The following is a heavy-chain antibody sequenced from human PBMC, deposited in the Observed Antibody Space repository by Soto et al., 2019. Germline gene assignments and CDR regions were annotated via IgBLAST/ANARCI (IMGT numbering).Heavy chain of an antibody. CDR3: ARSSASRFYYYFGLDV. J-gene: IGHJ6*02. Sequence: SETLSLTCAVSGDSISSSNWWTWVRQPPGKGLEWIGDIYHTGITNYNPSLKSRVTILVDKSKNQFSLKLTSVTAAETAVYYCARSSASRFYYYFGLDVWGQGTTVTVSS. V-gene: IGHV4-4*02. CDR1: GDSISSSNW. CDR2: IYHTGIT.